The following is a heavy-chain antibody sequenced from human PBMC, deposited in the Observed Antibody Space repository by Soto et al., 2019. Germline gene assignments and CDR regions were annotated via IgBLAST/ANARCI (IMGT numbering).Heavy chain of an antibody. CDR1: GGSINYNSYH. D-gene: IGHD2-2*01. CDR3: ARLVVVAPVANV. Sequence: QLQLQESGPGLVKPSETLSLTCSVSGGSINYNSYHWGWIRQPPGQGLEWIGSIFYTGTTFYNPSLESRVTMSVDTSKNSFSLHLTSVTAADTAVYFCARLVVVAPVANVWGQGTQVTVSS. CDR2: IFYTGTT. V-gene: IGHV4-39*02. J-gene: IGHJ4*02.